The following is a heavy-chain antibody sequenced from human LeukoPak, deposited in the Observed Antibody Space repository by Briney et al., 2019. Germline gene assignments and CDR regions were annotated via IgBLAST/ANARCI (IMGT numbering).Heavy chain of an antibody. CDR3: ARVVPTTLMNYVDY. V-gene: IGHV1-69*05. Sequence: SVKVSCKASGGTFSNYAISWVRQAPGQGLEWMGGIIPIFGTANYAQKFRGRVTMTTDTSTSTAYMELSSLRSADTAVYYCARVVPTTLMNYVDYWGQGTRVTVSS. CDR2: IIPIFGTA. D-gene: IGHD5-12*01. CDR1: GGTFSNYA. J-gene: IGHJ4*02.